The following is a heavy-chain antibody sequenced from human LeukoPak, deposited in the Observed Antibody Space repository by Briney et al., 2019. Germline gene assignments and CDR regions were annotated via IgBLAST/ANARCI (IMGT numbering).Heavy chain of an antibody. CDR1: GFTFSGSA. J-gene: IGHJ3*02. V-gene: IGHV3-73*01. CDR2: IRSTANGYAT. Sequence: GGSLRLSCAASGFTFSGSALHWVRQASGKGLEWVGRIRSTANGYATAYAASVKGRFTISRDNAKKSLYLQMNSLRVEDTAVYYCARAGFGELLVAAFDIWGQGTMVTVSS. CDR3: ARAGFGELLVAAFDI. D-gene: IGHD1-26*01.